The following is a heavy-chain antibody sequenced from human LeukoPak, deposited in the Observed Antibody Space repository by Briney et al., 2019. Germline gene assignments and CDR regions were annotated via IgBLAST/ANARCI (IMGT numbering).Heavy chain of an antibody. CDR3: AELGITMIGGV. Sequence: GGSLRLSCAASGFTFSSYWMHWVRQAPGKGLVWVSRIDSDGSRTRNADSVKGRFTISRDNAKKTLYLQMNSLRAEDTAVYYCAELGITMIGGVWGKGTTVTISS. CDR1: GFTFSSYW. D-gene: IGHD3-10*02. CDR2: IDSDGSRT. J-gene: IGHJ6*04. V-gene: IGHV3-74*01.